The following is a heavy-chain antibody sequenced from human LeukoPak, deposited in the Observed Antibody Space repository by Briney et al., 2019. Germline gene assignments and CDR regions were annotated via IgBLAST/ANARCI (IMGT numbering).Heavy chain of an antibody. CDR1: GYTFTSYY. V-gene: IGHV1-46*01. J-gene: IGHJ5*02. D-gene: IGHD1-1*01. CDR3: ARDLVQGWFDP. CDR2: INPSGGST. Sequence: ASVKVSCKASGYTFTSYYMHWVRQAPGQGPEWMGIINPSGGSTGYAQKFQGRVTMTRDTSTSTVYMELCSLRSEDTAVYYCARDLVQGWFDPWGQGTLVTVSS.